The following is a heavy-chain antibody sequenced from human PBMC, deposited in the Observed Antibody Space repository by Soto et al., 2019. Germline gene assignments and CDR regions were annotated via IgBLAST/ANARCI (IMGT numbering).Heavy chain of an antibody. CDR3: ARGLILWFGELSRRGGYYYYMDV. Sequence: SETLSLTCGVYGGSFGGYQGTWIRQIPGKGLEWIGEINDSGNINYNPSLKSRVTILLDTPKKQISLRLSSVTAADAAVYYCARGLILWFGELSRRGGYYYYMDVWGKGTTVTVSS. J-gene: IGHJ6*03. CDR2: INDSGNI. D-gene: IGHD3-10*01. CDR1: GGSFGGYQ. V-gene: IGHV4-34*01.